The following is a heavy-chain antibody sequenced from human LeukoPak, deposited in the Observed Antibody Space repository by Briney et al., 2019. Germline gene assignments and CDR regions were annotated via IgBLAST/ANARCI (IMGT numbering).Heavy chain of an antibody. J-gene: IGHJ5*02. CDR1: GYTFTGYY. Sequence: GASVKVSCKASGYTFTGYYVHWVRQAPGQGLEWMGWINPNSGGTNYAQTFQGRVTMTRDTSITTAYMELYRLTSDDTAVYYCARGSESNWFDPWGQGTLVTVSS. CDR2: INPNSGGT. V-gene: IGHV1-2*02. CDR3: ARGSESNWFDP.